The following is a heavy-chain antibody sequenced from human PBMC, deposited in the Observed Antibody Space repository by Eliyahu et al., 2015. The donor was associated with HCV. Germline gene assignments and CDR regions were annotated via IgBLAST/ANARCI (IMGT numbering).Heavy chain of an antibody. CDR3: ARVPLVRERYCTNGVCYPINWFDP. J-gene: IGHJ5*02. D-gene: IGHD2-8*01. V-gene: IGHV4-31*03. Sequence: QVQLQESGPGLVKPSQTLSLTCTVSGGSISSGGYYWSWIRQHPGKGLEWIGYIYYSGSTYYNPSLKSRVTISVDTSKNQFSLKLSSVTAADTAVYYCARVPLVRERYCTNGVCYPINWFDPWGQGTLVTVSS. CDR2: IYYSGST. CDR1: GGSISSGGYY.